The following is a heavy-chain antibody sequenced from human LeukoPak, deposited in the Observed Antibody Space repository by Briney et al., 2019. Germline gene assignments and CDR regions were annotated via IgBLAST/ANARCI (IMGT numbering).Heavy chain of an antibody. J-gene: IGHJ6*03. CDR2: IIPIFGTA. D-gene: IGHD3-10*01. Sequence: SVNVSCKASGGTFSSYAISWVRQAPGQGLEWMGGIIPIFGTANYAQKFQGRVTITADESTSTAYMELSSLRSEDTAVYYCARVLYHYYGSGSYHNYYYMDVWGKGTTVTVSS. CDR3: ARVLYHYYGSGSYHNYYYMDV. CDR1: GGTFSSYA. V-gene: IGHV1-69*13.